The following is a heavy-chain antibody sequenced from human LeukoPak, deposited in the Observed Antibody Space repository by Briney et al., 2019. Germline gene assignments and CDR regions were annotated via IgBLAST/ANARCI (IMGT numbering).Heavy chain of an antibody. V-gene: IGHV3-23*01. J-gene: IGHJ4*02. CDR2: ISGSDGST. D-gene: IGHD6-13*01. CDR1: GFTFSNYA. CDR3: AKRLHSSNWYAAFDC. Sequence: GGSPRLSCAASGFTFSNYAMSWVRQAPGKGLEWVSAISGSDGSTSYADSVKGRFTISRDNSKNTLYLQMNSLRAEDTAVYYCAKRLHSSNWYAAFDCWGQGTLVTVSS.